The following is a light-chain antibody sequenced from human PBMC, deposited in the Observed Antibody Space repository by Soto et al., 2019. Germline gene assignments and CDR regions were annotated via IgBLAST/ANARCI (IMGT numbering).Light chain of an antibody. CDR3: QQYNSWPRT. J-gene: IGKJ1*01. Sequence: EIVMTQSPATLSVSPGERATLSCRASQSVYSNLDWYQQKPGQAPRLLIYGASSRASRIPVRFSGSGSGTEFTLTISSLQSEDFAVYYCQQYNSWPRTFGQGTKVEIK. CDR1: QSVYSN. CDR2: GAS. V-gene: IGKV3-15*01.